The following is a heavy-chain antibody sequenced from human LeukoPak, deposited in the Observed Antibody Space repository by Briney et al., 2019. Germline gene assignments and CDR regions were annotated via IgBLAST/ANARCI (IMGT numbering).Heavy chain of an antibody. CDR2: ISSSSSYI. V-gene: IGHV3-21*04. Sequence: GGSLRLSCAASGFTFSSYSMNWVRQAPGKGLEWVSSISSSSSYIYYADSVKGRFTISRDNAKNSLYLQMDSLRAEDTAVYYCARVPSHLGMDVWGQGTTVTVSS. D-gene: IGHD6-6*01. J-gene: IGHJ6*02. CDR3: ARVPSHLGMDV. CDR1: GFTFSSYS.